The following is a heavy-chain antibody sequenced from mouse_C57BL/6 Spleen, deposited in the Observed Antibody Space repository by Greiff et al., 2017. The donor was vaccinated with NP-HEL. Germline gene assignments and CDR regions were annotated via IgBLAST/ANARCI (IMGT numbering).Heavy chain of an antibody. CDR2: INPNNGGT. Sequence: EVQLQQSGPELVKPGASVKISCKASGYTFTDYYMNWVKQSHGKSLEWIGDINPNNGGTSYNQKFKGKATLTVDKSSSTAYMELRSLTSEDSAVYYCARSRVLRRGDYWGQGTTLTVSS. D-gene: IGHD2-12*01. J-gene: IGHJ2*01. CDR1: GYTFTDYY. V-gene: IGHV1-26*01. CDR3: ARSRVLRRGDY.